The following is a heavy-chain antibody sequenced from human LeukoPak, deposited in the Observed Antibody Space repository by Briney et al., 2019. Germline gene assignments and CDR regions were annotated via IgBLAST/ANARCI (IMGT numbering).Heavy chain of an antibody. V-gene: IGHV4-4*07. D-gene: IGHD3-22*01. Sequence: SETLSLTCTVSGGSINNYYWSWIRQPAGKGLEGIGLIYSSGSTSYNPSLKSRVTMSVDTSKKQFSLRLSSVTAADTAVYYCARTPIYYFDNSGYYNWGQGTLVTVSS. CDR2: IYSSGST. CDR3: ARTPIYYFDNSGYYN. CDR1: GGSINNYY. J-gene: IGHJ4*02.